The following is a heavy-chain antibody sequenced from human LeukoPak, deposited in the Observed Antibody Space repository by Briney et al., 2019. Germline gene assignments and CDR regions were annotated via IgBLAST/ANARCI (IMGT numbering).Heavy chain of an antibody. CDR2: IYSGGST. Sequence: GGSLRLSCAASGFTVSSNYMSWVRQAPGKGLEWVSVIYSGGSTYYADSVKGRFTISRDNSKNTLYLQMNSLRAEDTAVYYCARAYCSSTSCYGGEFDYWGQGTLVTVSS. CDR1: GFTVSSNY. D-gene: IGHD2-2*01. J-gene: IGHJ4*02. V-gene: IGHV3-53*01. CDR3: ARAYCSSTSCYGGEFDY.